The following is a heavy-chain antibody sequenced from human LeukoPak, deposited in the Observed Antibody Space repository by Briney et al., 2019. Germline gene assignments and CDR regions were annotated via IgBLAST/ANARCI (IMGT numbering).Heavy chain of an antibody. D-gene: IGHD5-18*01. CDR3: ARARNVDTATDY. CDR2: IYYSGST. Sequence: PSETLSLTCTVSGGSVSSGSYYWSWIRQPPGKGLEWIGYIYYSGSTNYNPSLKSRVTISVDTSNNQFSLKLSSVTAADTAVYYCARARNVDTATDYWGQGTLVTVSS. V-gene: IGHV4-61*01. CDR1: GGSVSSGSYY. J-gene: IGHJ4*02.